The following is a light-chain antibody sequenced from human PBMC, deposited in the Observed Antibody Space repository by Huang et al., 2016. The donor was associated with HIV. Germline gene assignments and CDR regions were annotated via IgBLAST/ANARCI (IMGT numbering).Light chain of an antibody. CDR2: GAS. V-gene: IGKV3-15*01. Sequence: EIVMTQSPAILSVSPGERVTLSCRASQNLSNNLAWYQQKPGQAPRLLIHGASTRATRIPARFSGSWSGTEFTLTVSSLHSEDFAVYYCQQYNNWPPGYTFGQGTNLEIK. CDR1: QNLSNN. J-gene: IGKJ2*01. CDR3: QQYNNWPPGYT.